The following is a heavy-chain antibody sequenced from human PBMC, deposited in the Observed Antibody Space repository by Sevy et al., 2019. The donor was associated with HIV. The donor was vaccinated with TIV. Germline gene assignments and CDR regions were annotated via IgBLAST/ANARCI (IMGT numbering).Heavy chain of an antibody. V-gene: IGHV1-18*01. CDR2: ISAYNGNT. CDR3: ARVVVSRNWFDP. CDR1: GYTFTSYG. J-gene: IGHJ5*02. D-gene: IGHD2-15*01. Sequence: ASGKVSCKASGYTFTSYGISWVRQAPGQGLEWMGWISAYNGNTNYAQKLQGRVTMTTETSTSTAYMELRSLRSDDTAVYYCARVVVSRNWFDPWGQGTLVTVSS.